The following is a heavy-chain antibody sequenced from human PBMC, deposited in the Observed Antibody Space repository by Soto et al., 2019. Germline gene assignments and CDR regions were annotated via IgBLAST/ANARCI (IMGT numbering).Heavy chain of an antibody. D-gene: IGHD6-13*01. V-gene: IGHV1-18*01. Sequence: QVQLVQSGAEVKKPGASVKVSCEASGYTFSSYGISWVRQDPGQGFEWMGWISGYNSITRYAQKFQGRVTMTTDTSTSTAYMELRSLRSDDTGVYYCARAFGSTDYWGQGTLVTVSS. CDR2: ISGYNSIT. J-gene: IGHJ4*02. CDR1: GYTFSSYG. CDR3: ARAFGSTDY.